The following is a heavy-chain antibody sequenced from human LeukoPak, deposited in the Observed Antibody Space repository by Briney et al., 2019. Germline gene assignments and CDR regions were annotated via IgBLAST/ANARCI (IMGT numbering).Heavy chain of an antibody. V-gene: IGHV4-59*08. CDR1: GGSISSYY. Sequence: SETLSLTCTVSGGSISSYYWSWIRQPPGKGLEWIGYIYDSGSTIYNPSLKSRVTISVDTSKNQFSLKLSSVTAADTAVYYCARSPKYSSGWPYGMDVWGQGTTVTVSS. J-gene: IGHJ6*02. D-gene: IGHD6-19*01. CDR3: ARSPKYSSGWPYGMDV. CDR2: IYDSGST.